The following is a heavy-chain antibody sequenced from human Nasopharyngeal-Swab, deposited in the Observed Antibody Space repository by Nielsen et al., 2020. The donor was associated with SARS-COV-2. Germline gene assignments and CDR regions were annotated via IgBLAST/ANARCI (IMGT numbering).Heavy chain of an antibody. V-gene: IGHV3-30*04. CDR1: GFTFSSYA. CDR2: ISYDGSNK. Sequence: GGSLRLSCAASGFTFSSYAMHWVRQAPGKGLEWVAVISYDGSNKYYADSVKGRFTISRDNSKNTLYLQMNSLRAEDTAVYYCARDKRASYWYFDLWGRGTLVTVSS. CDR3: ARDKRASYWYFDL. J-gene: IGHJ2*01.